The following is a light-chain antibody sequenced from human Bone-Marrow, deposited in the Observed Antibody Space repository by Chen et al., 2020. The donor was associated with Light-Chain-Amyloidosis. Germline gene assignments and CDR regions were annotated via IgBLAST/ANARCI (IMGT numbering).Light chain of an antibody. V-gene: IGLV2-14*01. Sequence: QSALTHPASVSGSPGQSLTISRTGTSSDVGGDNHVSWYQQQPDKAPKLMIYEVNNRPSWVPDRFAGSKSDNTASLTISGLQAEDEADYFCSSYTITNTLVFGSGTRVTVL. CDR3: SSYTITNTLV. CDR2: EVN. J-gene: IGLJ1*01. CDR1: SSDVGGDNH.